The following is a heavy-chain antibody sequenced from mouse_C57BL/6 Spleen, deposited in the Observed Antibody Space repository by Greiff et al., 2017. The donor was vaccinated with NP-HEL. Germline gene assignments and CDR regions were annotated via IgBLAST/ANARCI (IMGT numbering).Heavy chain of an antibody. D-gene: IGHD2-5*01. J-gene: IGHJ3*01. CDR1: GYTFTTYP. V-gene: IGHV1-47*01. CDR3: ARRSYYSNYAFAY. Sequence: VQLVESGAELVKPGASVKMSCKASGYTFTTYPIEWMKQNHGKSLEWIGNFHPYNDDTKYNEKFKGKATLTVEKSSSTVYLELSRLTSDDSAVYYCARRSYYSNYAFAYWGQGTLVTVSA. CDR2: FHPYNDDT.